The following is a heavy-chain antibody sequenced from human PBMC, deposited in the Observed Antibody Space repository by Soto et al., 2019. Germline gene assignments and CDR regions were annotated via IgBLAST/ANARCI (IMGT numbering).Heavy chain of an antibody. CDR1: GYTFTGYY. J-gene: IGHJ5*02. Sequence: ASVKVSCKASGYTFTGYYMHWVRQAPGQGLERMGWINPNRGGTNYAQQFQGWVTMTRDPSISTAYMELSRLRSDDTAVYHCSRGLEVVVAATRVHWFDPWGQGTLVTVPS. V-gene: IGHV1-2*04. D-gene: IGHD2-15*01. CDR2: INPNRGGT. CDR3: SRGLEVVVAATRVHWFDP.